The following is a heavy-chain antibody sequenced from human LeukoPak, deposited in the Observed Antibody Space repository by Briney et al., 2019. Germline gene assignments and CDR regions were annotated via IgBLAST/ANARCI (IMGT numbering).Heavy chain of an antibody. CDR3: ARVWSRNGGYGEDY. V-gene: IGHV3-21*01. J-gene: IGHJ4*02. CDR2: ISSSSSYI. Sequence: GGSLRLSCAASGFTFSSYSMNWVRQAPGKGLEWVSSISSSSSYIYYADSVKGRFTISRDNAKNSLYLQMNSLRAENTAVYYCARVWSRNGGYGEDYWGQGTLATVSS. D-gene: IGHD4-17*01. CDR1: GFTFSSYS.